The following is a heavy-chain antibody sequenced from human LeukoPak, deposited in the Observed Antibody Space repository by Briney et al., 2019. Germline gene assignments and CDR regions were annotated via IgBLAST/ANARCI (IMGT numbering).Heavy chain of an antibody. D-gene: IGHD1-26*01. V-gene: IGHV4-39*01. Sequence: SETLSLTCTVAGGSISSDVHYWDWIRQAPGKGLEWIGSLLYNGDTWYDPSLESRVTISVDTSENQFSLRLTSVNAADTALYFCTRRGSGNGGTYAGMDVWGPGTSVTVSS. J-gene: IGHJ6*02. CDR1: GGSISSDVHY. CDR3: TRRGSGNGGTYAGMDV. CDR2: LLYNGDT.